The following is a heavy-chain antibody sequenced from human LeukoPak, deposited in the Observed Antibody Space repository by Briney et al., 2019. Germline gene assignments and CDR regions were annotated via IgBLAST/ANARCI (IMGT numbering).Heavy chain of an antibody. J-gene: IGHJ6*03. CDR2: IYYTGRT. Sequence: MPSETLSLTCTVSGGSIIFSHFHWGWIRQPPGKGLEWIGSIYYTGRTVDNPSLKSRVTISVDTSKNRFALSVTSVTAADTAVYYCVRGPHYHDSSGYSPYYYYYMDVWGKGTTVTVSS. V-gene: IGHV4-39*06. CDR3: VRGPHYHDSSGYSPYYYYYMDV. CDR1: GGSIIFSHFH. D-gene: IGHD3-22*01.